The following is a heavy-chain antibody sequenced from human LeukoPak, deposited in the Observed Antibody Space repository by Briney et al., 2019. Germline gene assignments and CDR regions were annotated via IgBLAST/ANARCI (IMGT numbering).Heavy chain of an antibody. Sequence: TGGSLRLSCAASGFTFSSYAMSWVRQAPGKGLEWVSAISGSGGSTYYADSVKGRFTISRDNSKNTLYLQMNSLRAVDTAVYYCAKDILGYFDWQLMDYWGQGTLVTVSS. J-gene: IGHJ4*02. CDR2: ISGSGGST. CDR1: GFTFSSYA. D-gene: IGHD3-9*01. V-gene: IGHV3-23*01. CDR3: AKDILGYFDWQLMDY.